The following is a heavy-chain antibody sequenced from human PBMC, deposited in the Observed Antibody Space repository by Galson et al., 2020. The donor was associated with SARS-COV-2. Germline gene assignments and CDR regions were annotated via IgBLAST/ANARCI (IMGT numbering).Heavy chain of an antibody. D-gene: IGHD3-9*01. Sequence: SQTLSLTCTISGVSINDYYWSWIRQSPGRRLEWLGYVYYTGTTRYNPSVNSRLTMSLDTSRNQVSLKLNSVTAADTALYYCARRDIRTWYLGYWGQGILVTVSS. CDR1: GVSINDYY. J-gene: IGHJ4*02. V-gene: IGHV4-59*01. CDR2: VYYTGTT. CDR3: ARRDIRTWYLGY.